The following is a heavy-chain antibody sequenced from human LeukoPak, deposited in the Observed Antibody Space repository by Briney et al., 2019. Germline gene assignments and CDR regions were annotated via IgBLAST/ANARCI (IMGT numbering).Heavy chain of an antibody. Sequence: AESLRLSCAASGFTFSSYAMNWVRQAPGKGLEWVTFIRYDGSNKYYADSVKGRFTISIDKSKNSLYLKMNSLRAEDTAVYYCARAKYCDSSGYSLYFDYWGQGTLVTVSS. V-gene: IGHV3-30*02. CDR1: GFTFSSYA. D-gene: IGHD3-22*01. CDR3: ARAKYCDSSGYSLYFDY. CDR2: IRYDGSNK. J-gene: IGHJ4*02.